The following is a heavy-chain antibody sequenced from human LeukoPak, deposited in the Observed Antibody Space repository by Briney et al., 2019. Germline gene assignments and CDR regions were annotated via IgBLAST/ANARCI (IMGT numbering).Heavy chain of an antibody. J-gene: IGHJ1*01. V-gene: IGHV4-59*01. CDR1: GGSISSYY. CDR2: TYYSGST. Sequence: KPSETLSLTCTVSGGSISSYYWSWNPHPPGNGLERNGYTYYSGSTNYNPSLKSRVTISVDTSKNQFSLKLSSVTAADTAVYYCARESEYSSSSAEYFQHWGQGTLVTVSS. D-gene: IGHD6-6*01. CDR3: ARESEYSSSSAEYFQH.